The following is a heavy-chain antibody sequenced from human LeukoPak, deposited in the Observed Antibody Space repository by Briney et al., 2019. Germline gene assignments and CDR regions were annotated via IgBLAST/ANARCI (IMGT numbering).Heavy chain of an antibody. D-gene: IGHD2/OR15-2a*01. J-gene: IGHJ4*02. CDR1: GFTFSSSA. CDR3: AKGPLLWD. Sequence: GGSLRLSCAASGFTFSSSAMSWVRQAPGRGLEWVSSISGSGGSPYYADSVKGRFTISRDNSKNTLYLQMNSLRAEDTAVYYCAKGPLLWDWGQGTLVTVSS. CDR2: ISGSGGSP. V-gene: IGHV3-23*01.